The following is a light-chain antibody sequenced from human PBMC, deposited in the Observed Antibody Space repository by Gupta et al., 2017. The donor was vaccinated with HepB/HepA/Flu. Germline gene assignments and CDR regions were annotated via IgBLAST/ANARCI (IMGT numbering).Light chain of an antibody. J-gene: IGKJ2*04. CDR3: QQSCSVPRS. V-gene: IGKV1-39*01. Sequence: DIQMTQSPSSLSASVGDRVTITCRASQSISSYLNWYQQKPGKAPKLLIYGTSTLQKRVPSRFSGSGAGTDFTLTISSLQPEDFATYYCQQSCSVPRSFGQGTKLEI. CDR2: GTS. CDR1: QSISSY.